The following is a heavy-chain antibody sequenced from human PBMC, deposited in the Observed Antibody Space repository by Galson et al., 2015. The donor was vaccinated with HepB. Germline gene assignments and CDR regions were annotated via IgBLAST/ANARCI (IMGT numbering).Heavy chain of an antibody. D-gene: IGHD2-2*01. CDR3: ARDSCSSTSCPRPYYYYGMDV. CDR2: ISSSSSTI. V-gene: IGHV3-48*02. CDR1: GFTFSSYS. Sequence: SLRLSCAASGFTFSSYSMNWVRQAPGKGLEWVSYISSSSSTIYYADSVKGRFTISRDNAKNSLYLQMNSLRDEDTAVYYCARDSCSSTSCPRPYYYYGMDVWGQGTTVTVSS. J-gene: IGHJ6*02.